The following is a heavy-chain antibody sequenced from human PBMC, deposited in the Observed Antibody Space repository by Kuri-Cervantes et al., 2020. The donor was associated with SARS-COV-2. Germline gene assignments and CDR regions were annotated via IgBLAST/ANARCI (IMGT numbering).Heavy chain of an antibody. CDR1: GFIFNNYA. V-gene: IGHV3-48*04. D-gene: IGHD3-10*01. Sequence: GSLRLSCAGSGFIFNNYALNWVRQAPGGGLEWISYISSTRSTIDYADSVRGRFTISRDNAKSSLFLQMNSLRVEDTAVYYCARNSRSSGSEFDYWGQGTLVTVSS. J-gene: IGHJ4*02. CDR3: ARNSRSSGSEFDY. CDR2: ISSTRSTI.